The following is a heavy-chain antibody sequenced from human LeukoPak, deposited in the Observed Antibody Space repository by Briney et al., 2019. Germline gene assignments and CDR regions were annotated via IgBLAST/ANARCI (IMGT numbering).Heavy chain of an antibody. D-gene: IGHD3-10*01. CDR3: AKGTPLLWFGELLNYFDY. J-gene: IGHJ4*02. Sequence: PGGSLRLSCAASGFTFSSYAMSWVRQAPGKGLEWVSAISGSGGSTYYADSVKGRFTISRDNSKNTLYLRMNSLRAEDTAVYYCAKGTPLLWFGELLNYFDYWGQGTLVTVSS. CDR2: ISGSGGST. V-gene: IGHV3-23*01. CDR1: GFTFSSYA.